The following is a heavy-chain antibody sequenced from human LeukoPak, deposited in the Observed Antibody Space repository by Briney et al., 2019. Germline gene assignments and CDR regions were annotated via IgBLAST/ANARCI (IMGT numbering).Heavy chain of an antibody. CDR1: GYSLRNGYF. D-gene: IGHD3-16*02. J-gene: IGHJ5*02. V-gene: IGHV4-38-2*02. CDR2: IHQSGRT. Sequence: SETLSPTCTVSGYSLRNGYFWGWVRQSPAKGLEWIGNIHQSGRTSYNPSLQSRVTISLDTSKNQSSLKLSSVPAADTTVYYCARLEITFGGVIAAWGQGTLVTVSS. CDR3: ARLEITFGGVIAA.